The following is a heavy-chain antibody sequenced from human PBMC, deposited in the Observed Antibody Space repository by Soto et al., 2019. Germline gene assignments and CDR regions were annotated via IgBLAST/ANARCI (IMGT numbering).Heavy chain of an antibody. D-gene: IGHD6-13*01. V-gene: IGHV2-26*01. Sequence: SGPTLVNPTETLTLTCTVSGFSLSNARMGVSWIRQPPGKALEWLAHIFSNDEKSYSTSLKSRLTISKDTSKSQVVLTMTNMDPVDTVTYYFARISGYSSSWSIDYWGQGTLVTVSS. J-gene: IGHJ4*02. CDR2: IFSNDEK. CDR1: GFSLSNARMG. CDR3: ARISGYSSSWSIDY.